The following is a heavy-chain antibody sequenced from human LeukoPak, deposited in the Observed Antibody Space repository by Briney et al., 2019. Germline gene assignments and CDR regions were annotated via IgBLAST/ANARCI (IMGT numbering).Heavy chain of an antibody. V-gene: IGHV3-11*04. J-gene: IGHJ3*02. CDR1: GFIRGDYV. CDR3: ASRGTGGYGAFDI. CDR2: ISSSGSTI. Sequence: KSGGSLRLSCTASGFIRGDYVMRCLRQSPERGLEWGSYISSSGSTIYCAGSVKVQYPISKYNAKNSLYLQMNSLRAEDTAVYYCASRGTGGYGAFDIWGQGTMVTVAS. D-gene: IGHD2-8*02.